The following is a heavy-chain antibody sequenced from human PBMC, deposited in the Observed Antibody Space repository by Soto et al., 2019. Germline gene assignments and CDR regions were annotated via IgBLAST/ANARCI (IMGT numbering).Heavy chain of an antibody. CDR3: ANGCRASVSPGSPLDY. CDR2: MNPNSGNT. J-gene: IGHJ4*02. D-gene: IGHD3-10*01. V-gene: IGHV1-8*01. CDR1: GYTFTTYD. Sequence: QVQLVQSGAEVKKPGASVKVSCKASGYTFTTYDINWVRQATGQGLEWMGWMNPNSGNTGYAQKFQGRVTMTRNTSRSTAYRELSSLRSEDTAIYYCANGCRASVSPGSPLDYWGQGTLVTVSS.